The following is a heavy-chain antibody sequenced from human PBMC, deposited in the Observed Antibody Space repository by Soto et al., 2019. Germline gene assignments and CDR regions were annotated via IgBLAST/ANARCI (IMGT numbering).Heavy chain of an antibody. J-gene: IGHJ6*02. Sequence: VQLVESGGGVVQPGRSLRLSCAASGFTFSSYGMHWVRQAPGKGLEWVAVIWYDGSNKYYADSVKGRFTISRDNSKNTLYLQMNSLRAEDTAVYYCARSFYCSSTSCYPYYYYGMDVWGQGTTVTVSS. V-gene: IGHV3-33*01. CDR2: IWYDGSNK. D-gene: IGHD2-2*01. CDR3: ARSFYCSSTSCYPYYYYGMDV. CDR1: GFTFSSYG.